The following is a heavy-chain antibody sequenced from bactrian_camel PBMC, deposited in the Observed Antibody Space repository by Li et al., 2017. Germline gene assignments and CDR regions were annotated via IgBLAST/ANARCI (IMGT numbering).Heavy chain of an antibody. D-gene: IGHD6*01. J-gene: IGHJ4*01. Sequence: HEQLVESGGGSVQAGGSLRLSCAASGYTGSMAWFRQAPGKEREGVAAIGSDSKTTYADFVKGRFTISKDSAKNTLYLQMNSLKPEDTAMYYCAADRLLNRVLAGTPEYRGQGTQVTVS. V-gene: IGHV3S53*01. CDR1: GYTGSM. CDR2: IGSDSKT.